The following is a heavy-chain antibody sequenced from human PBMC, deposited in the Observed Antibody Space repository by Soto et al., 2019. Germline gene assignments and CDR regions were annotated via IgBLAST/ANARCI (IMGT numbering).Heavy chain of an antibody. J-gene: IGHJ4*02. CDR2: ISGSGGST. V-gene: IGHV3-23*01. D-gene: IGHD6-13*01. CDR1: GFTFSSYA. Sequence: GGSLRLSCAASGFTFSSYAMSWVRQAPGKGLEWVSAISGSGGSTYYADSVKGRFTISRDNSKNTLYLQMNSLRAEDTAVYYCAKDHALGPAAGNFDYWGQGTLVTVSS. CDR3: AKDHALGPAAGNFDY.